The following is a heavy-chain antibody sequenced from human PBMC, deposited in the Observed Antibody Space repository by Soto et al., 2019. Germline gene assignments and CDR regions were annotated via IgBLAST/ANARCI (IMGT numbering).Heavy chain of an antibody. CDR1: GGSISSGGYY. CDR2: IYYSGST. J-gene: IGHJ4*02. V-gene: IGHV4-31*03. D-gene: IGHD4-17*01. CDR3: ARGRGTVTTVTTHLDY. Sequence: QVQLQESGPGLVKPSQTLSLTCTVSGGSISSGGYYWSWIRQHPGKGLEWIGYIYYSGSTYYNPSLKGRVTISVDTSKNQFSLKLSSVPAADTAVYYCARGRGTVTTVTTHLDYWGQGTLVTVSS.